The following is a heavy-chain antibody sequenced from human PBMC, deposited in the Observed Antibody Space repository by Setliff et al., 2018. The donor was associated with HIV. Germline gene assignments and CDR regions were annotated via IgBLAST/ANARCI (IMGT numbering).Heavy chain of an antibody. CDR2: INPSGGST. Sequence: GASVKVSCKASGYTFTGYYMHWVRQAPGQGLEWMGIINPSGGSTSYAQKFQGRVTMTRDTSTSTVYMELSSLRSEDTAVYYCARQPPAGDYYDSSGYYGDAFDIWGQGTMVTVSS. D-gene: IGHD3-22*01. J-gene: IGHJ3*02. CDR1: GYTFTGYY. CDR3: ARQPPAGDYYDSSGYYGDAFDI. V-gene: IGHV1-46*01.